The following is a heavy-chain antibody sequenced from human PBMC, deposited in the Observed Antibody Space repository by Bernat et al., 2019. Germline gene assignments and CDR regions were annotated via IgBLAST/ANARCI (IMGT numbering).Heavy chain of an antibody. V-gene: IGHV1-46*01. Sequence: QVQLVQSGAEVEKPGASVKVSCKASGYTFTSYFMHWVRQAPGQGLEWMGIINPSGGSTSYAQKFQGRVTMTKDTSTSTLYMELGIRRSEDAAVYYCARGGWLDPWGQGTLVTVSA. J-gene: IGHJ5*02. CDR2: INPSGGST. CDR3: ARGGWLDP. CDR1: GYTFTSYF. D-gene: IGHD1-26*01.